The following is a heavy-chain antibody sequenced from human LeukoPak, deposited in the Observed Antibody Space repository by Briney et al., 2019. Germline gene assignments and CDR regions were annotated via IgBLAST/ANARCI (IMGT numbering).Heavy chain of an antibody. CDR3: AKVRGGWLVRGAFDI. D-gene: IGHD6-19*01. CDR1: GFTFSSYA. Sequence: GGSLRLSCAASGFTFSSYAVSWVRQAPGKGLEWVSAISGSGGSTYYADSVKGRFTISRDNSKNTLYLQMNSLRAEDTAVYYCAKVRGGWLVRGAFDIWGQGTMVTVSS. CDR2: ISGSGGST. J-gene: IGHJ3*02. V-gene: IGHV3-23*01.